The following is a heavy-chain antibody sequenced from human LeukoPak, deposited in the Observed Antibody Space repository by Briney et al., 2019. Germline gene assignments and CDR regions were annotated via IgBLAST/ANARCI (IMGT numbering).Heavy chain of an antibody. D-gene: IGHD6-19*01. CDR2: MYYSGST. V-gene: IGHV4-59*01. Sequence: SETLSLTCSVSGGSISSYYWSWIRQPPGKGLEWIGYMYYSGSTNYNPSLKSRVTISVETSKIQFSLKLSPVTAADTAVYYCARSSEWPFFDYWGQGTLVTVSS. J-gene: IGHJ4*02. CDR3: ARSSEWPFFDY. CDR1: GGSISSYY.